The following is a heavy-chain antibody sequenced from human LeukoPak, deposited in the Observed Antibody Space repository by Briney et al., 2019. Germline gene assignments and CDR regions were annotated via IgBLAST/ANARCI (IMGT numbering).Heavy chain of an antibody. CDR2: ISGSGGST. D-gene: IGHD1-26*01. V-gene: IGHV3-23*01. J-gene: IGHJ6*02. CDR1: GFTFSSYA. CDR3: AKSLGAAPGDYYYYGMDV. Sequence: GGSLRLSCAASGFTFSSYAMSWVRQAPGKGLEWVSAISGSGGSTYYADSVKGRFTISRDNSKNTLYLQMNSLRAEDTAAYYCAKSLGAAPGDYYYYGMDVWGQGTTVTVSS.